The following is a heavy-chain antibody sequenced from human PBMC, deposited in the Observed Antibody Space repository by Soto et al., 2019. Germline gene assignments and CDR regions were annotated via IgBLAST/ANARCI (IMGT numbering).Heavy chain of an antibody. J-gene: IGHJ4*02. CDR1: GGSISSYY. V-gene: IGHV4-59*08. CDR2: IYYSGST. Sequence: PSETLSLTCTVSGGSISSYYWSWIRQPPGKGLEWIGYIYYSGSTNYNPSLKSRVTISVDTSKNQFSLKRSSVTAADTAVYYCAALGAAGDFDYWGQGTLVTVSS. D-gene: IGHD6-13*01. CDR3: AALGAAGDFDY.